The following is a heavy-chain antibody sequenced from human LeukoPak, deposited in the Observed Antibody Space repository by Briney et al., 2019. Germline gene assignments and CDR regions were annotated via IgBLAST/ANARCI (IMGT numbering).Heavy chain of an antibody. CDR1: GFTFSSYA. Sequence: GGSLRLSCAASGFTFSSYAMSWVRHAPGKGLEWVSAISGSGGSTYYADSVKGRFTISRDNSKNTLYLQMNSLRAEDTAVYYCAKYIGGGCYAFDYWGQGTLVTVSS. D-gene: IGHD2-15*01. V-gene: IGHV3-23*01. CDR2: ISGSGGST. CDR3: AKYIGGGCYAFDY. J-gene: IGHJ4*02.